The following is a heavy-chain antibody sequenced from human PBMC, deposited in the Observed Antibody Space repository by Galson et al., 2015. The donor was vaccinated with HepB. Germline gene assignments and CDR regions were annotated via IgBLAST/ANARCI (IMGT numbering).Heavy chain of an antibody. CDR1: GFTFSSYW. J-gene: IGHJ6*02. D-gene: IGHD3-22*01. CDR3: ARARADYYYDSSGYYYYYYGMDV. Sequence: SLRLSCAASGFTFSSYWMHWVRQAPGKGLVWVSRINSDGSSTSYADSVKGRFTISRDNAKNTLYLQMNSLRAEDTAVYYCARARADYYYDSSGYYYYYYGMDVWGQGTTVTVSS. V-gene: IGHV3-74*01. CDR2: INSDGSST.